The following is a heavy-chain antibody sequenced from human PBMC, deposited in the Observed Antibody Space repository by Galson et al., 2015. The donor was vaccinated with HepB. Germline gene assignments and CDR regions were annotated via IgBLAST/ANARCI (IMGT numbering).Heavy chain of an antibody. CDR3: AKWGHNGSGPFDY. D-gene: IGHD3-10*01. Sequence: SLRLSCAASGFTFRNHVIHWVRQAPGKGPEWVAVISNDGLNEYYVDSVKGRFTISRDNSKNTLYLQMNSLRAEDTAVYYCAKWGHNGSGPFDYWGQGTLVTVSS. V-gene: IGHV3-30*18. J-gene: IGHJ4*02. CDR1: GFTFRNHV. CDR2: ISNDGLNE.